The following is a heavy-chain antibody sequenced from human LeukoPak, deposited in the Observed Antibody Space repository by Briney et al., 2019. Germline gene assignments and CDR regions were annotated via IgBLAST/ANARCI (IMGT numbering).Heavy chain of an antibody. Sequence: SETLSLTCNVSGGSISNHYWSWIRQPAGKGLEWIGRIHFSGSTMYNPSLKSRLAMSVDTSKNQFSLRLNSLTAADTAVCYCARETYLIGWYFDLWGRGTLVTVSS. CDR1: GGSISNHY. CDR2: IHFSGST. CDR3: ARETYLIGWYFDL. D-gene: IGHD3-16*02. J-gene: IGHJ2*01. V-gene: IGHV4-4*07.